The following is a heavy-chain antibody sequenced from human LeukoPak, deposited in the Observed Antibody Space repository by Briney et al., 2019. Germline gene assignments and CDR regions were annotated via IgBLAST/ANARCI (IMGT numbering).Heavy chain of an antibody. CDR1: GYIFTSYY. CDR2: INPSGGST. CDR3: ARDRERGAAADIGY. D-gene: IGHD6-13*01. V-gene: IGHV1-46*01. Sequence: ASVKVSFKASGYIFTSYYMHWVRQAPGQGLEWMGIINPSGGSTSYAQKFQGRVTMTRDTSTSTVYMEPSSLRSEDTAVYYCARDRERGAAADIGYWGQGTLVTVSS. J-gene: IGHJ4*02.